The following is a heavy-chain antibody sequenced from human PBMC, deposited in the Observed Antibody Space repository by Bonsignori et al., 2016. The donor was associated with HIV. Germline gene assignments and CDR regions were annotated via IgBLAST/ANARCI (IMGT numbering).Heavy chain of an antibody. J-gene: IGHJ4*02. Sequence: SETLSLTCVVSGDSITSGYYWAWIRQPPGKGLEWIGAIHNSGGTYYSPSLKSRVTLSVDTSKNQFALKLTSVTAADTAMYFCARFMGTGHYGSGSYFDYWGQGTLGTVSS. CDR2: IHNSGGT. CDR3: ARFMGTGHYGSGSYFDY. D-gene: IGHD3-10*01. V-gene: IGHV4-38-2*01. CDR1: GDSITSGYY.